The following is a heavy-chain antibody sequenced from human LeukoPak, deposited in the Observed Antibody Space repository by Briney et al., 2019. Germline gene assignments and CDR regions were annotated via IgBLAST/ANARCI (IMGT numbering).Heavy chain of an antibody. CDR2: MNPNSANT. CDR3: ARAIRYQLLSDY. D-gene: IGHD2-2*01. V-gene: IGHV1-8*02. CDR1: GYTFSTYD. Sequence: ASVKVFCKPSGYTFSTYDINWLRQAAGQGLEWMGWMNPNSANTGFAQKFQGRAAITRDTSTATAYLELSGLTSEDTAVYYCARAIRYQLLSDYWGQGTLVTVSS. J-gene: IGHJ4*02.